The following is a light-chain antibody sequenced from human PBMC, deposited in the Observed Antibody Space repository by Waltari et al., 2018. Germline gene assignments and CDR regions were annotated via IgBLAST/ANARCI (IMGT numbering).Light chain of an antibody. CDR3: QAWDSSTGV. V-gene: IGLV3-1*01. CDR2: QDR. J-gene: IGLJ2*01. CDR1: KLGDKY. Sequence: SYELTQPPSVSVSPGQTASITCSGDKLGDKYACWYQQTPGQSPVLVIYQDRKRPSGIPERCSGSNPGNTATLTISGTQAMDEADYYCQAWDSSTGVFGGGTKLTVL.